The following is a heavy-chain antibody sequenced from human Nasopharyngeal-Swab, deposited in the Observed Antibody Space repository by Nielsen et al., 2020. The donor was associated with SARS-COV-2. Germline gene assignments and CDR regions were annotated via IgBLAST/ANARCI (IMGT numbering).Heavy chain of an antibody. D-gene: IGHD6-13*01. Sequence: WIRQPPGKGLEWIGEINHSGSTNYNPSLKSRVTISVDTSKNQFSLKLSSVTAADTAVYYCARRVKYSSSWYKRLSWFDPWGQGTLVTASS. CDR2: INHSGST. V-gene: IGHV4-34*01. J-gene: IGHJ5*02. CDR3: ARRVKYSSSWYKRLSWFDP.